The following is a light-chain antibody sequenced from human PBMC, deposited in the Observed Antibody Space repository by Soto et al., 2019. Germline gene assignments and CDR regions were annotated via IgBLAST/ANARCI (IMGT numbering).Light chain of an antibody. J-gene: IGKJ1*01. CDR1: QSVSSN. CDR2: GAS. V-gene: IGKV3D-15*01. Sequence: EIVMRQSPATLSVSPGERATLSCRASQSVSSNLVWYQQKPGQAPRLLIYGASIRATGIPARFSGSGSGTEFTLTISSLQSEDFAVYYCQQYNNLPRTFGQGTKVDIK. CDR3: QQYNNLPRT.